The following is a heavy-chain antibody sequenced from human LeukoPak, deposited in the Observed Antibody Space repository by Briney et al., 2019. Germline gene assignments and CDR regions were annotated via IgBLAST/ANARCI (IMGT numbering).Heavy chain of an antibody. CDR1: GFTVSSNY. CDR3: ARPLRNAFDI. Sequence: PGGSLRLSCAASGFTVSSNYMSWVRQAPGKGLEWVSVIYSGGSTYYADSVKGRFTISRDNAKNSLYLQMNSLRAEDTAVYYCARPLRNAFDIWGQGTMVTVSS. J-gene: IGHJ3*02. CDR2: IYSGGST. V-gene: IGHV3-53*01.